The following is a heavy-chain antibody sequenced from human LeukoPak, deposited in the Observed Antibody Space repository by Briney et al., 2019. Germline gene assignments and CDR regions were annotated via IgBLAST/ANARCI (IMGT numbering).Heavy chain of an antibody. J-gene: IGHJ6*04. CDR1: GFTFSDYY. CDR3: ARDPDTIFGVVIPMDV. CDR2: IKQDGSEK. D-gene: IGHD3-3*01. Sequence: GGSLRLSCAASGFTFSDYYMSWIRQAPGKGLEWVANIKQDGSEKYYVDSVKGRFTISRDNAKNSLYLQMNSLRAEDTAVYYCARDPDTIFGVVIPMDVWGKGTTVTVSS. V-gene: IGHV3-7*01.